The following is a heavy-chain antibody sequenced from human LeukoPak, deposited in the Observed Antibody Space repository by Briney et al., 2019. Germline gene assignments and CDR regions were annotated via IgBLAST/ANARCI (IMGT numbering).Heavy chain of an antibody. CDR3: ARSIPYGTTWYGRSDY. CDR2: INNDGEKT. D-gene: IGHD6-13*01. V-gene: IGHV3-74*01. J-gene: IGHJ4*02. Sequence: GGSLRLSCVVSGFTFSTYWMHWVRQAPGKGVVWVSRINNDGEKTTYADSVKGRFTISRDNAKKTLFLQMNSLRIEDTAIYYCARSIPYGTTWYGRSDYWGQGTLVTVSS. CDR1: GFTFSTYW.